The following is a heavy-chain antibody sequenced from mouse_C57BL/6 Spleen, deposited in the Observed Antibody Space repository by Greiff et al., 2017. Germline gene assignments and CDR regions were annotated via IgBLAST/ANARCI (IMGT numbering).Heavy chain of an antibody. D-gene: IGHD2-3*01. Sequence: EVQLLESGGGLVKPGASLKLSCAASGFTFSSYAMSWVRQTPEKRLEWVATISDGGSYTYYPDKVKGRFTISRDNANNNLYLQLSHLKSEDTAMYYCARDDCYYGFAYWGQGTLVTVSA. V-gene: IGHV5-4*01. CDR3: ARDDCYYGFAY. CDR1: GFTFSSYA. CDR2: ISDGGSYT. J-gene: IGHJ3*01.